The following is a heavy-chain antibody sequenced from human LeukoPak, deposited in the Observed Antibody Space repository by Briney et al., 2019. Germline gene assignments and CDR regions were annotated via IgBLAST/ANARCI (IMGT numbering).Heavy chain of an antibody. CDR1: GYTFTSYG. D-gene: IGHD2-21*02. V-gene: IGHV1-46*01. CDR3: ARVVTAINNPDY. J-gene: IGHJ4*02. Sequence: ASVKVSCKASGYTFTSYGISWVRQAPGQGLEWMGIINPSGGSTSYAQKFQGRVTMTRDMSTSTVYMELSSLRSEDTAVYYCARVVTAINNPDYWGQGTLVTVSS. CDR2: INPSGGST.